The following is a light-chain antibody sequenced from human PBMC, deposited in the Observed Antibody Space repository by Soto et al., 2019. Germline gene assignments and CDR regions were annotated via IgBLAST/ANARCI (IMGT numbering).Light chain of an antibody. Sequence: DIQMTQSPSPLSASVGDTVTITCRASQYINNYLNWYQQKPGKAPEFLIYAASSLQSGVPSRFSGSGSGTEFTLTITSLHPEDFATYYCQQSFSIPYTFGRGTRLEIK. J-gene: IGKJ5*01. CDR2: AAS. CDR1: QYINNY. CDR3: QQSFSIPYT. V-gene: IGKV1-39*01.